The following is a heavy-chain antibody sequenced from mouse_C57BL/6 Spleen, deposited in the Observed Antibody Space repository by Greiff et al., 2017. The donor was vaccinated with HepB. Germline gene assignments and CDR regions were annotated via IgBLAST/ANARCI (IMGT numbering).Heavy chain of an antibody. V-gene: IGHV3-6*01. CDR3: AIYYGSSYGFDY. D-gene: IGHD1-1*01. CDR2: ISYDGSN. CDR1: GYSITSGYY. Sequence: EVQLQQSGPGLVKPSQSLSLTCSVTGYSITSGYYWNWIRQFPGNKLEWMGYISYDGSNNYNPSLKNRISITRDTSKNQFFLKLNSVTTEDTATYYCAIYYGSSYGFDYLGQGTTLTVSS. J-gene: IGHJ2*01.